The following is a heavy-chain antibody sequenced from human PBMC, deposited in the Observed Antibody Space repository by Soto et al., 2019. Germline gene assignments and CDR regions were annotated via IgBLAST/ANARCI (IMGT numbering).Heavy chain of an antibody. CDR1: GASINNYY. CDR2: IYTSGNT. Sequence: PSETLSLTCTVSGASINNYYWSWIRQPPGKGLEWIGDIYTSGNTNYNPSLKSRFTISLDTSKNQFSLKLNSVTAAETAVYYCRREFDFWGQGTLVTVS. CDR3: RREFDF. D-gene: IGHD6-6*01. J-gene: IGHJ4*02. V-gene: IGHV4-4*07.